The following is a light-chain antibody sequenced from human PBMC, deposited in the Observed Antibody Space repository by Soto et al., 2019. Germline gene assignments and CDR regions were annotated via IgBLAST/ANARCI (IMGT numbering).Light chain of an antibody. V-gene: IGKV3-15*01. J-gene: IGKJ2*02. CDR2: GAS. CDR3: QQYNRWPPST. CDR1: QSVSRD. Sequence: EIVMTQSPATLSVSPGERATLSCRASQSVSRDLAWYQQKPGQAPRLLIYGASTRATGIPARFSGSGSGTDYTLTISSLQSEDSAVYYCQQYNRWPPSTFGQGTKLEI.